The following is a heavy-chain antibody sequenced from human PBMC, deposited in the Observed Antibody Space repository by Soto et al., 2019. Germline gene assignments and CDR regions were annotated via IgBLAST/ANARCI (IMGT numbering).Heavy chain of an antibody. CDR1: GGTFSSYA. CDR3: ANQVLPNYYCCGMDG. CDR2: IIPIFGTA. V-gene: IGHV1-69*12. Sequence: QVQLVQSGAEVKKPGSSVKVSCKASGGTFSSYAISWVRQAPGQGLEWMGGIIPIFGTANYAQKFQGRVTITADEYTSTVYMELSSLRSEASAVYYCANQVLPNYYCCGMDGWGRVSTVSVSS. D-gene: IGHD2-2*01. J-gene: IGHJ6*02.